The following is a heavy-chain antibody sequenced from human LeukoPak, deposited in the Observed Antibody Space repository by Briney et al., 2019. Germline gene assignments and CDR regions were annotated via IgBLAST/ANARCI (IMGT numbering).Heavy chain of an antibody. Sequence: WGALRLSCATSGFTFSSYAMSWVRQAPGKGLEWVSTISGSDSSTYYADSVRGRFTISRDNSKNTVFLQMNSLRVEDTAIYYCAKDQDVYSGSQSWGQGTLVTVSS. V-gene: IGHV3-23*01. CDR2: ISGSDSST. CDR1: GFTFSSYA. D-gene: IGHD1-26*01. CDR3: AKDQDVYSGSQS. J-gene: IGHJ4*02.